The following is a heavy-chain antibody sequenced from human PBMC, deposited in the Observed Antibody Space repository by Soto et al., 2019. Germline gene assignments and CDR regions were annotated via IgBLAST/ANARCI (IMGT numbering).Heavy chain of an antibody. CDR3: ARDLGDYYDSSGPGY. CDR2: IWYDGSNK. CDR1: GFTFSSYG. V-gene: IGHV3-33*01. D-gene: IGHD3-22*01. Sequence: GGSLRLSCAASGFTFSSYGMHWVRQAPGKGLEWVAVIWYDGSNKYYADSVKGRFTISRDNSKNTLYLQMNSLRAEDTAVYYCARDLGDYYDSSGPGYWGQGTLVTVSS. J-gene: IGHJ4*02.